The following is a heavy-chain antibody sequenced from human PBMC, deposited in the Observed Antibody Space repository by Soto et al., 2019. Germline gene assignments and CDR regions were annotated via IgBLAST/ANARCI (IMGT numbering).Heavy chain of an antibody. J-gene: IGHJ3*02. D-gene: IGHD4-17*01. CDR2: INPNSGGT. CDR3: ARVGGRYGDYAFDI. Sequence: ASVKVSCKASGYTFTGYYMHWVRQAPGQGLELMGWINPNSGGTNYAQKFQGWVTMTRDTSISTAYMELSRLRSDDTAVYYCARVGGRYGDYAFDIWGQGTMVTVSS. CDR1: GYTFTGYY. V-gene: IGHV1-2*04.